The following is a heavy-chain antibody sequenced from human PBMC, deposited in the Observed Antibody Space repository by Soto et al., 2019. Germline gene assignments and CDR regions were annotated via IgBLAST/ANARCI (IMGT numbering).Heavy chain of an antibody. D-gene: IGHD6-25*01. Sequence: QVQLQESGPGLVKPSETLSLTCTVSGGSMNSYYWSWIRQPPGKGLEWIGYIFYGGSTNYNPSLKSRVTISIDTSKNQFSLRLSSVTAADTAVYYCARSGSLAPPPLWGQGTLVTVSS. J-gene: IGHJ4*02. CDR2: IFYGGST. V-gene: IGHV4-59*01. CDR1: GGSMNSYY. CDR3: ARSGSLAPPPL.